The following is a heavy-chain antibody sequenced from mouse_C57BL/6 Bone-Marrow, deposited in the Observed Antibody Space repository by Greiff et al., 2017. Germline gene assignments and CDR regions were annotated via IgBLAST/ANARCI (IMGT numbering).Heavy chain of an antibody. CDR2: IYPGDGDT. D-gene: IGHD1-1*01. V-gene: IGHV1-82*01. Sequence: QVQLQQSGPELVKPGASVKISCKASGYAFSSSWMNWVKQRPGKGLEWIGRIYPGDGDTNYNGKFKGKATLTADKSSSTAYMQLSSLTSEDSAVYFCAREGYGSSPFDYWGQGTTRTVSS. CDR1: GYAFSSSW. J-gene: IGHJ2*01. CDR3: AREGYGSSPFDY.